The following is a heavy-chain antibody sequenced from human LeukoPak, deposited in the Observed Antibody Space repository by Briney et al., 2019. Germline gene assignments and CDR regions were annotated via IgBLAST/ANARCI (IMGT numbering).Heavy chain of an antibody. Sequence: SQTLSLTCTVSGASISSGGYYWSWIRQHPGKGLEWIGYIYYSGSTYYNPSLKSRVTISVDTSKNQFSLKLSSVTAADTAVYYCARESEPTRGIYYYDSSVYFDYWGQGTLVTVSS. CDR1: GASISSGGYY. CDR2: IYYSGST. V-gene: IGHV4-31*03. J-gene: IGHJ4*02. D-gene: IGHD3-22*01. CDR3: ARESEPTRGIYYYDSSVYFDY.